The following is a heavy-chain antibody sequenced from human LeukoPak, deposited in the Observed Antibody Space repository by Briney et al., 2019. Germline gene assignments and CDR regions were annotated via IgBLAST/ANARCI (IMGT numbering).Heavy chain of an antibody. V-gene: IGHV3-64D*06. Sequence: GGSLRLSCSASGFTFSGYPMHWVRQAPGKGLQYVSGISSNGGSTYYADSVKARFTISRDNSKNTLFLQMSSLRAEDTAVYYCVKRGSSWSFDYRGQGTLVTVSS. CDR3: VKRGSSWSFDY. CDR2: ISSNGGST. CDR1: GFTFSGYP. J-gene: IGHJ4*02. D-gene: IGHD6-13*01.